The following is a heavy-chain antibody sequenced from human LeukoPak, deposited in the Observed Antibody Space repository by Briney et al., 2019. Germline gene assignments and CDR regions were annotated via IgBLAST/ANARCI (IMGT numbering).Heavy chain of an antibody. Sequence: GGSLRLSCAASGFTFSSYSMNWVRQAPGKGPEWVSSISSSSSYIYYADSVKGRFTISRDNAKNSLYLQMNSLRAEDTAVYYCARGKVLLWFGESLDYWGQGTLVTVSS. CDR3: ARGKVLLWFGESLDY. CDR1: GFTFSSYS. V-gene: IGHV3-21*01. D-gene: IGHD3-10*01. J-gene: IGHJ4*02. CDR2: ISSSSSYI.